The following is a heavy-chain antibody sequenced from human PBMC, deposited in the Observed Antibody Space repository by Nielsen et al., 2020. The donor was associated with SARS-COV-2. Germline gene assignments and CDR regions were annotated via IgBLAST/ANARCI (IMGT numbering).Heavy chain of an antibody. CDR1: GYTFTGYA. CDR3: ARGFYGSGSYYPFDY. D-gene: IGHD3-10*01. J-gene: IGHJ4*02. CDR2: INAGNGNT. Sequence: ASVKVSCKASGYTFTGYAMHWVRQAPGQRLEWMGWINAGNGNTKYSQKFQGRVTITRDTSASTAYMELSSLRSEDTAVYYCARGFYGSGSYYPFDYWGQGTLVTVSS. V-gene: IGHV1-3*01.